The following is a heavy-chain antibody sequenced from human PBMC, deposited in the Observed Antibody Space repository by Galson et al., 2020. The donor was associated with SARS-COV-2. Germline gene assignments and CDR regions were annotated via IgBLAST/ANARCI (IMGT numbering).Heavy chain of an antibody. Sequence: GESLKISCAASGFTFSSYAMHWVRQAPGKGLEWVAVISYDGSNKYYADSVKGRFTISRDNSKNTLYLQMNSLRAEDTAVYYCARAVGLPPYTQLWFGGWDAHDYWGQGTLVTVSS. D-gene: IGHD3-10*01. J-gene: IGHJ4*02. CDR1: GFTFSSYA. V-gene: IGHV3-30-3*01. CDR3: ARAVGLPPYTQLWFGGWDAHDY. CDR2: ISYDGSNK.